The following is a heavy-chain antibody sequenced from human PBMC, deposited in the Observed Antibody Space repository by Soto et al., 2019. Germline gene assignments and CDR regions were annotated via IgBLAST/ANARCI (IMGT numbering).Heavy chain of an antibody. Sequence: GGSLRLSCAASGFTFSSYAMSWVRQAPGKGLEWVSAISGSGGSTYYADSVKGRFTISRDNSKNTLYLQMNSLRAEDTAVYYCAKDNEPSSWPNYYYYYMDVWGKGTTVTVSS. CDR1: GFTFSSYA. D-gene: IGHD6-13*01. V-gene: IGHV3-23*01. CDR3: AKDNEPSSWPNYYYYYMDV. CDR2: ISGSGGST. J-gene: IGHJ6*03.